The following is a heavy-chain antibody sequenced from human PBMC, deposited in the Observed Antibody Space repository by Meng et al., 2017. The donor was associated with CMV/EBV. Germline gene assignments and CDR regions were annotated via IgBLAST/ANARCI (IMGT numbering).Heavy chain of an antibody. V-gene: IGHV3-23*01. D-gene: IGHD6-13*01. Sequence: EGQLLEYGGGLVQPGGFLGLSCAASGFTFSSYAMSWVRQAPGKGLEWVSAISGSGGSTYYADSVKGRFTISRDNSKNTLYLQMNCLRAEDTAVYYCAKAYGIAAAADFDYWGQGTLVTVSS. CDR1: GFTFSSYA. J-gene: IGHJ4*02. CDR2: ISGSGGST. CDR3: AKAYGIAAAADFDY.